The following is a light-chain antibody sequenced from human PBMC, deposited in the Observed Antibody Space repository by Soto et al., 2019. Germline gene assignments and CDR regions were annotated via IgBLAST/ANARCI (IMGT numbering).Light chain of an antibody. CDR1: SSDVGGYNL. CDR3: CAYGGSSTYV. CDR2: EGS. J-gene: IGLJ1*01. Sequence: QSALTQPASVSGSPGQSITISCTGTSSDVGGYNLVSWYQQHPGKAPKLMIYEGSKRPSGVSNRFSGSKSGNTASLTISGLQAEDEADYYCCAYGGSSTYVFGTGTKLTVL. V-gene: IGLV2-23*01.